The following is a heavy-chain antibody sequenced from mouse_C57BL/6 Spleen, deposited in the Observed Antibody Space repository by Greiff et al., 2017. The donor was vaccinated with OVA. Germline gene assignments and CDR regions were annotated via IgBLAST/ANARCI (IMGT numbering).Heavy chain of an antibody. D-gene: IGHD1-1*01. CDR3: ARDYGSSPYYFDD. CDR2: LYPGDGDT. J-gene: IGHJ2*01. CDR1: GYAFSSYW. Sequence: VHLVESGAELVKPGASVKISCKASGYAFSSYWMNWVKQRPGKGLEWIGQLYPGDGDTNYNGKFKGKATLTADKSSSTAYMQLSSLTSEDSAVYFCARDYGSSPYYFDDWGQGTTLTVSS. V-gene: IGHV1-80*01.